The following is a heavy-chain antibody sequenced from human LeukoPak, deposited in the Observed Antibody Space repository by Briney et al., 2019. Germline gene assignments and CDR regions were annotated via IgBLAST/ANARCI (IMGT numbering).Heavy chain of an antibody. Sequence: ASGKVSCKASGYTFTGYYMHWGRQAPGQGLEWWGWINANIGGTNYAQKYQGRVTMTRDTSISTAYMELSRLRSDDPAVYYCARDRPSYDILTGYILLYYFDYWGQGTLVTVSS. CDR1: GYTFTGYY. V-gene: IGHV1-2*02. D-gene: IGHD3-9*01. J-gene: IGHJ4*02. CDR3: ARDRPSYDILTGYILLYYFDY. CDR2: INANIGGT.